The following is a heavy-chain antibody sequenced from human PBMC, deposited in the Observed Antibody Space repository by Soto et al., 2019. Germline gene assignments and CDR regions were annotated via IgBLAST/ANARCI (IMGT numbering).Heavy chain of an antibody. D-gene: IGHD3-9*01. Sequence: GGSLRLSCAASGFIFSGYAMHWVRQAPGKGLEWVAVISYDGNTQYYADSVKGRFTVSGDNSNNMLYVQMNNLRDEDTAMYYCAKETNAYEINFWGQGTLVTVSS. J-gene: IGHJ4*02. V-gene: IGHV3-30-3*01. CDR1: GFIFSGYA. CDR3: AKETNAYEINF. CDR2: ISYDGNTQ.